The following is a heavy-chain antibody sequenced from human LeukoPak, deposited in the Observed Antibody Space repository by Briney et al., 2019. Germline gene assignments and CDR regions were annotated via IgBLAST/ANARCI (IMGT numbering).Heavy chain of an antibody. D-gene: IGHD1-26*01. V-gene: IGHV3-48*03. J-gene: IGHJ4*02. Sequence: GGSLRLSCAASGFTFSSYEMNWVRQAPGKGLEWVSYISSSGSTIYYADSVKGRFTISRDNAKNSLYLQMNSLRAEDTALYYCARDSTWELRGVGLDYWGQGTLVTVSS. CDR1: GFTFSSYE. CDR3: ARDSTWELRGVGLDY. CDR2: ISSSGSTI.